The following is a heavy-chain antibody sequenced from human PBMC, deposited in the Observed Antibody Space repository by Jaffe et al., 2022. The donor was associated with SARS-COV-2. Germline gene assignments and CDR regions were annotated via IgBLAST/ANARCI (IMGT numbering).Heavy chain of an antibody. V-gene: IGHV4-59*01. J-gene: IGHJ4*02. CDR3: ARRIPVAGIFDF. CDR1: GGSFSSYY. CDR2: IYYSGST. Sequence: QVQLQESGPGLVKPSETLSLTCTVSGGSFSSYYWGWIRQPPGKGLEWIGYIYYSGSTNYNPSLQSRVTISLDTSKNQFSLRLSSVTAADTAVYYCARRIPVAGIFDFWGQGTLVTVSS. D-gene: IGHD6-19*01.